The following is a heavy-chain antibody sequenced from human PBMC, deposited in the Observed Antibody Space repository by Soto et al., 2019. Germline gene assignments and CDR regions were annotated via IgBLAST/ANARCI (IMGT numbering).Heavy chain of an antibody. V-gene: IGHV4-59*02. Sequence: QVQLQESGPGLVKPSETLSLTCSVSGDSVSSYYWSWIRQPPGKGLEWIGYVYYDGSTKYNPSLENLFTISIDTSKTQVSLKLNSVTAADTAVYHCARGRRSPTVYYGLDVWGQGTTVAVSS. CDR3: ARGRRSPTVYYGLDV. J-gene: IGHJ6*02. CDR1: GDSVSSYY. D-gene: IGHD1-26*01. CDR2: VYYDGST.